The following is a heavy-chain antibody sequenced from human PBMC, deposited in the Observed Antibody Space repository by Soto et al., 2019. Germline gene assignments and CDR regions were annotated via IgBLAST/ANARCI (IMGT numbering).Heavy chain of an antibody. CDR1: GGSISSSSYY. V-gene: IGHV4-39*01. D-gene: IGHD2-2*01. J-gene: IGHJ4*02. CDR2: IYYSGST. CDR3: ARRGDCSSTSCYVDYFDY. Sequence: SETLSLTCTVSGGSISSSSYYWGWIRQPPGKGLECIWIIYYSGSTYYNPSLKSRVTISVDTSKNHFSLKLSSVTAADTALYYCARRGDCSSTSCYVDYFDYWGQGTLVTVSS.